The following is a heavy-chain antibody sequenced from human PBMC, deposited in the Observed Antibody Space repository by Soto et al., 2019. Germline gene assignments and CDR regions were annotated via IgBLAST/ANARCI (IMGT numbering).Heavy chain of an antibody. CDR2: ISYDGSNK. Sequence: GGSLRLSCAASGFTFSSYAMHWVRQAPGKGLEWVAVISYDGSNKYYADSVKGRFTISRDNSKNTLYLQMNSLRAEDTAVYYCARILGYCSGGSCYPYGFFDYWGQGTLVTVSS. V-gene: IGHV3-30-3*01. CDR1: GFTFSSYA. J-gene: IGHJ4*02. D-gene: IGHD2-15*01. CDR3: ARILGYCSGGSCYPYGFFDY.